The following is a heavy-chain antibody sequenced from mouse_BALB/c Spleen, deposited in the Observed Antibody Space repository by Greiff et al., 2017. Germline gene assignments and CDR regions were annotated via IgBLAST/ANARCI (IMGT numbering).Heavy chain of an antibody. J-gene: IGHJ3*01. CDR1: GFSLTSYD. CDR3: VRGGKTFAY. Sequence: VQLQQSGPGLVAPSQSLSITCTVSGFSLTSYDISWIRQPPGKGLEWLGVIWTGGGTNYNSAFMSRLSISKDNSKSQVFLKMNSLQTDDTAIYYCVRGGKTFAYWGQGTLVTVSA. CDR2: IWTGGGT. V-gene: IGHV2-9-2*01.